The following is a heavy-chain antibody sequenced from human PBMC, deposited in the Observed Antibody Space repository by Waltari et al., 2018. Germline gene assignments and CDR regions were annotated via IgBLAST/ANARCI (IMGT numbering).Heavy chain of an antibody. Sequence: QVQLQESGPGLVKPSETLSLTCAVSGYSISSGYYWGWVRQPPGKGLEWIGSIYHSGSTYYNPSLKSRVTISVDTSKNQFSLKLSSVTAADTAVYYCARSQAPKGWNYRRSPHYFDYWGQGTLVTVSS. CDR1: GYSISSGYY. CDR2: IYHSGST. CDR3: ARSQAPKGWNYRRSPHYFDY. J-gene: IGHJ4*02. V-gene: IGHV4-38-2*01. D-gene: IGHD1-7*01.